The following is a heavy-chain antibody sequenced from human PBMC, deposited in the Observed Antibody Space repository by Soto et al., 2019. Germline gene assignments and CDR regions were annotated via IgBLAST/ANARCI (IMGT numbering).Heavy chain of an antibody. CDR2: ISSSSSYI. CDR1: GLNFSSYS. CDR3: ARGPDVVAATPSA. V-gene: IGHV3-21*01. J-gene: IGHJ3*01. Sequence: PGGSLRLSYAAAGLNFSSYSRHWVSQAPGKGLESVSSISSSSSYIYYADSVKGRFTISRDNAKNSLYLQMNSLRAEDTAVYYCARGPDVVAATPSAWGQGTMVTVSS. D-gene: IGHD2-15*01.